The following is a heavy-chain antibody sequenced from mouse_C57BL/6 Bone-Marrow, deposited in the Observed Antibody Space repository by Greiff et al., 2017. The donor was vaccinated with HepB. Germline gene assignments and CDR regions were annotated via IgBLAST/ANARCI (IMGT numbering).Heavy chain of an antibody. CDR1: GYTFTSYW. V-gene: IGHV1-55*01. Sequence: VQLQQPGAELVKPGASVKMSCKASGYTFTSYWITWVKQRPGQGLEWIGDIYPGSGSTNYNEKFKSKATLTVDTSSSTAYMQLSSLTSEDSAVYYCARERLGRYYFDYWGQGTTLTVSS. J-gene: IGHJ2*01. CDR2: IYPGSGST. D-gene: IGHD3-2*02. CDR3: ARERLGRYYFDY.